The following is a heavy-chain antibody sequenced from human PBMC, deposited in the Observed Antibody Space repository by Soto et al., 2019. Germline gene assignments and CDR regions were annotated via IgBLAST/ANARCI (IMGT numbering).Heavy chain of an antibody. CDR1: GGSVSSGSYY. Sequence: SSETLSLTCTVSGGSVSSGSYYWSWIRQPPGKGLEWIGYIYYSGSTNYNPSPKSRVTISVDTSKNQFSLKLSSVTAADTAVYYCARDGRRLRDHPFDPWGQGTLVTVSS. J-gene: IGHJ5*02. V-gene: IGHV4-61*01. D-gene: IGHD4-17*01. CDR3: ARDGRRLRDHPFDP. CDR2: IYYSGST.